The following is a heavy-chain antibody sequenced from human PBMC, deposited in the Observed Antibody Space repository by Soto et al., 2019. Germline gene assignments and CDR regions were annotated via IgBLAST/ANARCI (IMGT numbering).Heavy chain of an antibody. CDR1: GGSFSGYY. V-gene: IGHV4-34*01. CDR2: INHSGST. Sequence: SETLSLTCAVYGGSFSGYYWSWIRQPPGKGLGWIGEINHSGSTNYNPSLKSRVTISVDTSKNQFSLKLSSVTAADTAVYYCATSTVVTLVSFDYWGQGTLVTVSS. D-gene: IGHD4-17*01. CDR3: ATSTVVTLVSFDY. J-gene: IGHJ4*02.